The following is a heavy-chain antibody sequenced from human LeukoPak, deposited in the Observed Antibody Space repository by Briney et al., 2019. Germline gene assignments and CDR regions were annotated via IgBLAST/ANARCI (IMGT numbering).Heavy chain of an antibody. CDR1: GFTFSSFG. CDR3: AKNLYQLLSYYFDY. D-gene: IGHD2-2*01. J-gene: IGHJ4*02. Sequence: GGSLRLSCAASGFTFSSFGMNWVRQAPGKGLEWVSYISSSSSTIYYADPVKGRFTISRDNSKNTLYLQMNSLRAEDTAVYYCAKNLYQLLSYYFDYWGQGTLVTVSS. V-gene: IGHV3-48*01. CDR2: ISSSSSTI.